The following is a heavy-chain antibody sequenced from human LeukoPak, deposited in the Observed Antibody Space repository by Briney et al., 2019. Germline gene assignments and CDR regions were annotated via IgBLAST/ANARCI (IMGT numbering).Heavy chain of an antibody. Sequence: GGSLRLSCAASGFTFSNAWMSWVRQAPGKGLEWVGRIKSKTDGGTTDYAAPVKGRFTISRDDSKNTLYLQMNSLKTEDTAVYYCTTMIVVVTNAFDIWGQGTMVTVSS. J-gene: IGHJ3*02. CDR1: GFTFSNAW. CDR2: IKSKTDGGTT. D-gene: IGHD3-22*01. CDR3: TTMIVVVTNAFDI. V-gene: IGHV3-15*01.